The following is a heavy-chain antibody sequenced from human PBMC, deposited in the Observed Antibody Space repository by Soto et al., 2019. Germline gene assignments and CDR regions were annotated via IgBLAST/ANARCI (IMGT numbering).Heavy chain of an antibody. J-gene: IGHJ6*02. Sequence: SGTLSLTCAVYGGAFSGYYWSWIRQPPGKGLEWIGEINHSGSTNYNPSLKSRVTISVDTSKNLSSLKLSSVTAADTAVHYCAISLWYYGIDVWGQGTTVTVSS. CDR3: AISLWYYGIDV. CDR1: GGAFSGYY. D-gene: IGHD2-21*01. V-gene: IGHV4-34*01. CDR2: INHSGST.